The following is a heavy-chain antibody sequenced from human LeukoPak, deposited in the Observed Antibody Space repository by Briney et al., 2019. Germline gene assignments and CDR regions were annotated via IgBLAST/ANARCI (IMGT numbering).Heavy chain of an antibody. CDR3: ARGEDTAMVSGGYNWFDH. V-gene: IGHV3-21*01. Sequence: GGSLRLSCAASGFTFSSYSMNWVRQAPGKGLEWVSSISSSSSYIYYADSVKGRFTISRDNAKNSLYLQMNSLRAEDTAVYYCARGEDTAMVSGGYNWFDHWGQGTLVTVSS. J-gene: IGHJ5*02. CDR1: GFTFSSYS. D-gene: IGHD5-18*01. CDR2: ISSSSSYI.